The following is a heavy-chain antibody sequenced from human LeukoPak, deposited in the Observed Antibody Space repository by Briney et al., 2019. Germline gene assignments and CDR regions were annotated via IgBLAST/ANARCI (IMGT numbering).Heavy chain of an antibody. CDR2: MNPNSGNT. D-gene: IGHD3-22*01. CDR1: GYTFTTYN. J-gene: IGHJ3*02. V-gene: IGHV1-8*02. Sequence: GASVKVSCKASGYTFTTYNINWVRQATGQGLEWMGWMNPNSGNTGYAQKFQGRVTMTRNTSISTAYMELSSLRSEDTAVYYCAKVYYYDSSDAFDIWGQGTMVTVSS. CDR3: AKVYYYDSSDAFDI.